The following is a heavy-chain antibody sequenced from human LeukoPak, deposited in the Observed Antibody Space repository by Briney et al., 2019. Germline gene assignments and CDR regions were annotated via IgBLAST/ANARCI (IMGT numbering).Heavy chain of an antibody. CDR2: VSSDGSST. V-gene: IGHV3-74*01. CDR3: ARGKPEYSSSWYYFDY. CDR1: GFTFSSYW. Sequence: GGSLRLSCAASGFTFSSYWMHWVRQAPGKGLVWVSRVSSDGSSTSYADSVKGRFTISRDNAKNTLYLQMNSLRADDTAVYYCARGKPEYSSSWYYFDYWGQGTLVTVSS. D-gene: IGHD6-13*01. J-gene: IGHJ4*02.